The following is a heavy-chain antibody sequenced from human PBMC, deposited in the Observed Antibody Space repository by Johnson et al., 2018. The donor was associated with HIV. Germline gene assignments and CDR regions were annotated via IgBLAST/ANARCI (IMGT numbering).Heavy chain of an antibody. CDR2: ISSNGYT. D-gene: IGHD4-17*01. V-gene: IGHV3-64*04. J-gene: IGHJ3*02. CDR3: ARLRGAFDI. CDR1: RFTFSTYA. Sequence: QVQLVESGGGVVQPGRSLRLSCVASRFTFSTYAMHWVRQAPGKGLEYVSAISSNGYTYYTNSVRDRFTISRDNSKNTVYLQMNSLRSDDTAVYYCARLRGAFDIWGQGTMVTVSS.